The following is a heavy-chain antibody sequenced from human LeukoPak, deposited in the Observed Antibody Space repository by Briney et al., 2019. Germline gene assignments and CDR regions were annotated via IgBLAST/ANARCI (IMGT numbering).Heavy chain of an antibody. Sequence: GGSLRLSCAASGFTFSSYGMHWVRQAPGKGLEWVAVIWYDGSNKYYADSVKGRFTISRDNSKNTLYLQMNSLRAEDTAVYYCARRGQGGIAAAGTNYYYYYYGMDVWGQGTTVTVSS. CDR1: GFTFSSYG. D-gene: IGHD6-13*01. J-gene: IGHJ6*02. CDR3: ARRGQGGIAAAGTNYYYYYYGMDV. V-gene: IGHV3-33*01. CDR2: IWYDGSNK.